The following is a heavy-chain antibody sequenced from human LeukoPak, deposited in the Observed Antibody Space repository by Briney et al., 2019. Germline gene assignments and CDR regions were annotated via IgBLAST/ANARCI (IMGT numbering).Heavy chain of an antibody. D-gene: IGHD6-19*01. J-gene: IGHJ4*02. CDR2: IIPILGIA. CDR3: ARDSSGWPD. CDR1: GGTFSSYA. Sequence: ASVKVSCKASGGTFSSYAISWVRQAPGQGLEWMGRIIPILGIANYAQKFQGRVTITADKSTSAAYMELSSLRSEDTAVYYCARDSSGWPDWGQGTLVTVSS. V-gene: IGHV1-69*04.